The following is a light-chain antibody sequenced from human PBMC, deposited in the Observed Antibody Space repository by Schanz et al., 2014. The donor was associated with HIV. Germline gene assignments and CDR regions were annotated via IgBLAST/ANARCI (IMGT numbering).Light chain of an antibody. CDR2: DVS. Sequence: QSALTQPRSVSGSPGQSVAISCTGTSSDVGGYNYVSWYQQHPGKAPKLMIYDVSNRPSGVSNRFSGSKSGNTASLTISGLQAEDEADYYCVSYTGTNNPVFGGGTKLTVL. CDR1: SSDVGGYNY. CDR3: VSYTGTNNPV. J-gene: IGLJ2*01. V-gene: IGLV2-11*01.